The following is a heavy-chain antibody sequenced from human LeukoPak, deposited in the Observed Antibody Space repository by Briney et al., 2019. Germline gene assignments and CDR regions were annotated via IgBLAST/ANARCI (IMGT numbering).Heavy chain of an antibody. J-gene: IGHJ4*02. V-gene: IGHV1-46*01. CDR3: ATDYGSY. D-gene: IGHD1-26*01. Sequence: GASVKVSCKASGYTFTSYYLYWVRQAPGQGLEWMGIINPSGGSTNYAQKFQGKVTMTRDTSTSTVYMELSSLRSEDTAVYYCATDYGSYWGQGTLVTVSS. CDR1: GYTFTSYY. CDR2: INPSGGST.